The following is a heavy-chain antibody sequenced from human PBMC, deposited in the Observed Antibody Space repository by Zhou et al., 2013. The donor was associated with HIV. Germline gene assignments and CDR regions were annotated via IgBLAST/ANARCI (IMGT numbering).Heavy chain of an antibody. CDR3: ARGFIAAAGTPPIHFDY. CDR1: GYTFTSYG. J-gene: IGHJ4*02. D-gene: IGHD6-13*01. V-gene: IGHV1-8*02. CDR2: MNPNSGNT. Sequence: QVQLVQSGAEVKKPGASVKVSCKASGYTFTSYGISWVRQAPGQGLEWMGWMNPNSGNTGYARKFQGRLTMTTNTSISTAFMELRSLRSEDTAIYFCARGFIAAAGTPPIHFDYWGPGTVVTVSA.